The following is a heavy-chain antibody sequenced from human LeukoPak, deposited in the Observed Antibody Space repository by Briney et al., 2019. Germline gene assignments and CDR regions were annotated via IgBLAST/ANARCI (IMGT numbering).Heavy chain of an antibody. CDR3: AKDRVIGVTTFDY. V-gene: IGHV3-23*01. J-gene: IGHJ4*02. Sequence: GGSLRLSCTASGFTFSNYAMSWVRQAPGQGLEWVSGLSGSGGSTYYTDSVKGRFTISRDNSKNTLYLQMNSLRAEDTAVYYCAKDRVIGVTTFDYWGQGTLVTVSP. D-gene: IGHD2-21*02. CDR2: LSGSGGST. CDR1: GFTFSNYA.